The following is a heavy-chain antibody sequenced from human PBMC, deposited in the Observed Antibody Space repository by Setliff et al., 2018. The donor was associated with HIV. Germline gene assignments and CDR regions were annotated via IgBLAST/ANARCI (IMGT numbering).Heavy chain of an antibody. V-gene: IGHV4-4*07. D-gene: IGHD2-2*01. J-gene: IGHJ6*03. CDR1: GVSISSHY. CDR3: ARHRDPPGTSWIFYYYYMDL. CDR2: IYTNGST. Sequence: SETLSLTCTVSGVSISSHYWTWIRQPAGKGLEWIGRIYTNGSTNYNPSLKSRVTISVHTSKNQVSLRLSSVTAADTGVYYCARHRDPPGTSWIFYYYYMDLWGGGTTVTVSS.